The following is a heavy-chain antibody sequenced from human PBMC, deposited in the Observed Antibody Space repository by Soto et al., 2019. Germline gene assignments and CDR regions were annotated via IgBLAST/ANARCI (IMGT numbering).Heavy chain of an antibody. CDR1: GGSISSSY. D-gene: IGHD3-22*01. V-gene: IGHV4-4*07. Sequence: SETLSLTCRVSGGSISSSYWNWIRQTAGKGLEWIGRFYTTGRASYNPSLKGRLTLPGDTSKNQFSLRLGSVTAADTAVYYCAREPIVEGPPGYNWFDPWGQGILVTVS. CDR3: AREPIVEGPPGYNWFDP. J-gene: IGHJ5*02. CDR2: FYTTGRA.